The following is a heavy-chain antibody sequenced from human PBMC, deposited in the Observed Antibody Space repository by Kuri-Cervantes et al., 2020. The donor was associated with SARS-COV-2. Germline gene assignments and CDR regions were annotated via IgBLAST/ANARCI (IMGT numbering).Heavy chain of an antibody. CDR2: IYYTGST. V-gene: IGHV4-39*01. D-gene: IGHD2-8*01. Sequence: SETLSLTCTVSGDSISSSAFYWGWIRQPPGKGLEWIAKIYYTGSTYYNPSLKSRVTISVDTSKNQFSLKLTSVTATDTAMYYCVRLPPPFKGVVPAHWGQGTLVTDSS. J-gene: IGHJ4*02. CDR1: GDSISSSAFY. CDR3: VRLPPPFKGVVPAH.